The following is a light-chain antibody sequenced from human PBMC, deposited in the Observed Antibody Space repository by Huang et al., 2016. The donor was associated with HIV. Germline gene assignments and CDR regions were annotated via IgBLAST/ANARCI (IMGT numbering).Light chain of an antibody. Sequence: DIQMTQSPSSLSASVGDRVTITCRASQGISNYVAWYQQKAGKAPKLLLYRASRLQSGVPSRFSGSGSGTDYTLTISSLEPEDFATYYCQQFYGNPRTFGQGTKVEIK. CDR2: RAS. CDR3: QQFYGNPRT. V-gene: IGKV1-NL1*01. J-gene: IGKJ1*01. CDR1: QGISNY.